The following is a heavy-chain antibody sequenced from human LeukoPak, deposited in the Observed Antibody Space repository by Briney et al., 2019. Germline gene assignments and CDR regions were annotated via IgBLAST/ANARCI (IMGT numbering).Heavy chain of an antibody. J-gene: IGHJ4*02. D-gene: IGHD3-10*01. CDR2: SNPNRGGT. CDR3: ARDLFYSVSGTYYNVGRVFNY. V-gene: IGHV1-2*02. Sequence: GASVKVSCKASGLTYTGYYMHWVRQAPGQGLEWMGWSNPNRGGTNYAQKFQGRVTMTRDTSITTAYMELTSLRSDDTAVYYCARDLFYSVSGTYYNVGRVFNYWGQGTLVTVSS. CDR1: GLTYTGYY.